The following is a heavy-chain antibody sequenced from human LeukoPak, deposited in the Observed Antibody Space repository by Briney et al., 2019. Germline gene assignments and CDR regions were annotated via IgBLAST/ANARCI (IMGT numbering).Heavy chain of an antibody. Sequence: GGSLRLSCTASGFTFSSYSMNWVRQAPGKGLEWVSSISSSSSYIYYADLVKGRFTISRDNAKNSLYLQMNSLRAEDTAVYYCARAGYSSGWCFDYWGQGTLVTVSS. CDR1: GFTFSSYS. CDR2: ISSSSSYI. V-gene: IGHV3-21*01. J-gene: IGHJ4*02. CDR3: ARAGYSSGWCFDY. D-gene: IGHD6-19*01.